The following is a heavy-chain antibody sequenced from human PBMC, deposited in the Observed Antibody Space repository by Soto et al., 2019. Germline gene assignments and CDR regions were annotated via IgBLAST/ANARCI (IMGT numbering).Heavy chain of an antibody. CDR2: IKQDGSEK. V-gene: IGHV3-7*03. CDR3: ARADCSGGSCYWPNPYYYYGMDV. Sequence: GGSLRLSCAASGFTFSSYWMSWVRQAPGKGLEWVANIKQDGSEKYYVDSVKGRFTISRDNAKNSLYLQMNSLRAEDTAVYYCARADCSGGSCYWPNPYYYYGMDVWGQGTTVTV. CDR1: GFTFSSYW. J-gene: IGHJ6*02. D-gene: IGHD2-15*01.